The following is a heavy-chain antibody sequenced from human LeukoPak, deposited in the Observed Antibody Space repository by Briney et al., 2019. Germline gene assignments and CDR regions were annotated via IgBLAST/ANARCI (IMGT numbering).Heavy chain of an antibody. Sequence: SETLSLTCTVSGGSISSGSYYWSWIRQPAGKGLEWIGRIYNSGSTYYNPSLKSRVTISVDTSKNHFSLKLSAVTAEDTAVYYCAIEVLEWFWVDPRGQGAMVTVSS. CDR3: AIEVLEWFWVDP. V-gene: IGHV4-61*02. CDR2: IYNSGST. CDR1: GGSISSGSYY. J-gene: IGHJ5*02. D-gene: IGHD3-3*01.